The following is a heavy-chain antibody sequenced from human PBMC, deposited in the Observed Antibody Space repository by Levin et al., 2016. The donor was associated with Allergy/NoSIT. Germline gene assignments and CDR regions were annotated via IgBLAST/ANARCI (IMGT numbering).Heavy chain of an antibody. CDR3: ARESSSGWYGQDYYYYYYGMDV. V-gene: IGHV3-21*01. CDR2: ISSSSSYI. Sequence: GGSLRLSCAASGFTFSSYSMNWVRQAPGKGLEWVSSISSSSSYIYYADSVKGRFTISRDNAKNSLYLQMNSLRAEDTAVYYCARESSSGWYGQDYYYYYYGMDVWGQGTTVTVSS. CDR1: GFTFSSYS. D-gene: IGHD6-19*01. J-gene: IGHJ6*02.